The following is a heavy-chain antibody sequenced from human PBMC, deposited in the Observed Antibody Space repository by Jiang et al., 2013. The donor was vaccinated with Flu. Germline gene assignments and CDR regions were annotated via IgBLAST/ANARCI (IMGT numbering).Heavy chain of an antibody. D-gene: IGHD4-17*01. CDR2: IYWNDDK. V-gene: IGHV2-5*01. CDR3: AHSPRLWGDYEDADAFDI. Sequence: KPTQTLTLTCTFSGFSLSTSGVGVGWIRQPPGKALEWLALIYWNDDKRYSPSLKSRLTITKDTSKNQVVLTMTNMDPVDTATYYCAHSPRLWGDYEDADAFDIWGQGTMVTVSS. J-gene: IGHJ3*02. CDR1: GFSLSTSGVG.